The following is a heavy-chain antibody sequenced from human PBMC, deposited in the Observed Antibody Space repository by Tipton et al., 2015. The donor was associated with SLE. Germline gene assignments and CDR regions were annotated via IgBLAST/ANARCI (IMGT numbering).Heavy chain of an antibody. D-gene: IGHD4-23*01. CDR1: GGSISSYY. J-gene: IGHJ5*02. CDR2: VYPGGTA. CDR3: ARDPLRDYGGQTAPES. V-gene: IGHV4-38-2*02. Sequence: TLSLTCTVSGGSISSYYWGWIRQPPGGGLEWLGSVYPGGTAYYNPSLKSRVTVSVDTAKNQFSLKLTSVTAADTAVYYCARDPLRDYGGQTAPESWGQGTLVTVSS.